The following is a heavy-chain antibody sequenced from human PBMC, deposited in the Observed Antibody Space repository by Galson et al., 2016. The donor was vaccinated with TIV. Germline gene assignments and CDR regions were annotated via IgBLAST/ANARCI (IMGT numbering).Heavy chain of an antibody. D-gene: IGHD3-22*01. J-gene: IGHJ4*02. V-gene: IGHV1-18*01. CDR3: ARDSTYYDTNGWGH. Sequence: SVKVSCKASGYSFTNYGIAWVRQAPGQGLEWMEWISTYNGYTDYAQKLQGRVTMTTDTSTSTAYMELRSLRSDDTAMYYCARDSTYYDTNGWGHWGQGTLVIVSS. CDR2: ISTYNGYT. CDR1: GYSFTNYG.